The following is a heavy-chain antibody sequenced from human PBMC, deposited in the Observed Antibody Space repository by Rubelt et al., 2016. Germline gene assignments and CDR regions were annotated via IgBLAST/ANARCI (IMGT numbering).Heavy chain of an antibody. CDR2: ISGSAAGT. V-gene: IGHV3-23*04. CDR1: GFTFSTYA. Sequence: EVQLVESGGGLVQPGGSLKLSCVASGFTFSTYAMSWVRQAPGKGLEWVSAISGSAAGTYYADSVKGRFTISRDNSKNTRYLKRNRLRAEDPAVYYCAALVGYCRSTNCFDNWGQGSLVTVSS. CDR3: AALVGYCRSTNCFDN. J-gene: IGHJ4*02. D-gene: IGHD2-2*01.